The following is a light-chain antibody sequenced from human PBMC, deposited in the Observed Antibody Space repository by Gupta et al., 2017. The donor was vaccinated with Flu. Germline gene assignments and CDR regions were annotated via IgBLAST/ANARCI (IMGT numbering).Light chain of an antibody. CDR3: QSWDINTAV. Sequence: SFDLTQPPSVYVSPGQTATITCSGDNLGGKHAWRYHQKPGQSPVLVIYHDTKRPSGVPARFSCSNSNNTATLTIGGTQAMAEADYYCQSWDINTAVFGGGTKLTVL. CDR2: HDT. V-gene: IGLV3-1*01. J-gene: IGLJ3*02. CDR1: NLGGKH.